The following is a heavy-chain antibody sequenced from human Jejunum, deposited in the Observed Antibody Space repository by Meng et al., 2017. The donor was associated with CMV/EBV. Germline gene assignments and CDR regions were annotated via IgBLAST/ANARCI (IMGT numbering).Heavy chain of an antibody. CDR3: AKSRNNWSNGFYFDQ. CDR2: INRYSGSP. Sequence: FIVYYIHWVGQAPGEGLEWMGWINRYSGSPIYAQKFQGRVTLTSDTSVSTAYMELSDLRSDDTAVYYCAKSRNNWSNGFYFDQWGRGTLVTVSS. D-gene: IGHD1/OR15-1a*01. CDR1: FIVYY. V-gene: IGHV1-2*02. J-gene: IGHJ4*02.